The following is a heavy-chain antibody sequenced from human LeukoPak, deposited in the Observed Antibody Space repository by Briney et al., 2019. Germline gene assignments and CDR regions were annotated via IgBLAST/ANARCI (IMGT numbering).Heavy chain of an antibody. D-gene: IGHD3-10*01. Sequence: GGSLRLSCAASGFTFSSYWMSWVRQAPGKGLEWVANIKQDGSEKYYVDSVRGRFTISRDNAKNSLYLQMNSLRDEDTAMYYCARDAKVRGVTTVDYWGQGILVTVSS. CDR2: IKQDGSEK. J-gene: IGHJ4*02. CDR1: GFTFSSYW. V-gene: IGHV3-7*01. CDR3: ARDAKVRGVTTVDY.